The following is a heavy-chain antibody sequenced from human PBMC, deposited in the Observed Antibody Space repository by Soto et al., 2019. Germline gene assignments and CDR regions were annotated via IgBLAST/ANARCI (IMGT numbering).Heavy chain of an antibody. V-gene: IGHV4-39*01. CDR3: ARGRQQLVLPGGYFDY. CDR1: GGSVSSSSYY. CDR2: VYYSGST. D-gene: IGHD6-6*01. J-gene: IGHJ4*02. Sequence: SETLSLTCTVSGGSVSSSSYYWGWVRQPPGKGLEWIGSVYYSGSTYYNPSLKSRVTISVDTSKNQFSLKLSSVTAADTAVYYCARGRQQLVLPGGYFDYWGQGTLVTVSS.